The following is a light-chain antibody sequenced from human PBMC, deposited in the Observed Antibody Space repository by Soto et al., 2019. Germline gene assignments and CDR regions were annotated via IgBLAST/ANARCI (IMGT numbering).Light chain of an antibody. Sequence: IQLTQSPSSLSASVGDRVTISCRASQGISSSLVWYQQKPGKAPKVVIYGASTVQSGVPSRFSGRGSGTDFTLTINSLQPEDFAPYYCQQLNSYPLTFGGGTTVEIK. V-gene: IGKV1-9*01. CDR1: QGISSS. CDR3: QQLNSYPLT. J-gene: IGKJ4*01. CDR2: GAS.